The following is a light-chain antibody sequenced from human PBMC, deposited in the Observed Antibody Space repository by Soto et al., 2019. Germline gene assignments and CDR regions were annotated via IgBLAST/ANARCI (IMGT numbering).Light chain of an antibody. CDR2: GAS. Sequence: EMVLTQSPGTLSLSPGERATLSCRATQSVSSSYLAWYQQKPGQAPRLLIYGASSRATGIPDRFSGSGSGTDFTLTISRLEPEDFAVYYWQQYGSSPLYSFGQGTKLEIK. V-gene: IGKV3-20*01. CDR1: QSVSSSY. J-gene: IGKJ2*01. CDR3: QQYGSSPLYS.